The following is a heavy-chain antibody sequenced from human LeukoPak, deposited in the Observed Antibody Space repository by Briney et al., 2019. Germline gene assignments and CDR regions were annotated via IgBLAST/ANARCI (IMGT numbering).Heavy chain of an antibody. D-gene: IGHD2-2*01. CDR2: IRYDGSNK. Sequence: PGGSLRLSCAASGFTFSSYGMHWVRQAPGKGLEWVVFIRYDGSNKYYADSVKGRFTISRDNSKNTLYLQMNSLRAEDTAVYYCAKEGRYCSSTSCYRPYYMDVWGKGTTVTVSS. J-gene: IGHJ6*03. V-gene: IGHV3-30*02. CDR3: AKEGRYCSSTSCYRPYYMDV. CDR1: GFTFSSYG.